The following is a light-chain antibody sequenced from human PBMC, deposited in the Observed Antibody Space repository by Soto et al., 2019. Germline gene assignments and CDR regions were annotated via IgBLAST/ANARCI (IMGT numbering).Light chain of an antibody. V-gene: IGKV1-27*01. Sequence: DIQMAQSPSSLSASVGDRVTITCRAGQAIANYLAWYQQKPGKAPKLLIYAASTLQSGVPSRFSGDRSGTDFTLTISSLQPEDVATYYCQKYDSAPLTFGHGTTVHIK. CDR1: QAIANY. J-gene: IGKJ3*01. CDR2: AAS. CDR3: QKYDSAPLT.